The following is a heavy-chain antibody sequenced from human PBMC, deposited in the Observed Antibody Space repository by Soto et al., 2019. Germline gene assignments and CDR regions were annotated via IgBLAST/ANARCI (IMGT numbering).Heavy chain of an antibody. CDR3: VRQGIGYLHGLVDV. V-gene: IGHV4-59*08. Sequence: QVQLQQSGPGLVKPSETLSLTCTVSSGPSSSHNWGWIRQTPGRGLEWIGYVCHTGGTSYNPSLNSWVPVSPAMSTNHISLTLTSVTAADTAVYYCVRQGIGYLHGLVDVWGQGTTVTVSS. J-gene: IGHJ6*02. D-gene: IGHD2-15*01. CDR1: SGPSSSHN. CDR2: VCHTGGT.